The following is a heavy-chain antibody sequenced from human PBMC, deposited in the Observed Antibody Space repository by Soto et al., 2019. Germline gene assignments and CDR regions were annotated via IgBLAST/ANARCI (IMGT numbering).Heavy chain of an antibody. CDR1: GFTFSSYS. CDR2: ISSSSSTI. D-gene: IGHD6-13*01. Sequence: GGSLRLSCAASGFTFSSYSMNWVRQAPGKGLEWVSYISSSSSTIYYADSVKGRFTISRDNAKNSLYLQMNSLRDEDTAVYYCARTTTGYSSSWYLIYGMDVWGQGTTVTVSS. CDR3: ARTTTGYSSSWYLIYGMDV. V-gene: IGHV3-48*02. J-gene: IGHJ6*02.